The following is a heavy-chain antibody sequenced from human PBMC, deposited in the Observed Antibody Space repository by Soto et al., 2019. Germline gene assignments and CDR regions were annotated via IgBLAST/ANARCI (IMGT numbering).Heavy chain of an antibody. D-gene: IGHD6-19*01. J-gene: IGHJ4*02. Sequence: PGGSLRLSCAASGFTFSSYAMHWVRQAPGKGLEWVAVISYDGSNKYYADSVKGRFTISRDNSKNTLYLQMNSLRAEDTAVYYCASGSSGWYDLYYFDYWGQGTLVTVSS. CDR1: GFTFSSYA. V-gene: IGHV3-30-3*01. CDR2: ISYDGSNK. CDR3: ASGSSGWYDLYYFDY.